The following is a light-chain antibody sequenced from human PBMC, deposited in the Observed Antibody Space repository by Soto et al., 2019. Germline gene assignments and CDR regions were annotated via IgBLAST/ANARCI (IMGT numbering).Light chain of an antibody. J-gene: IGKJ1*01. CDR3: QQYGSSPQT. Sequence: IVLTQSPGTLSLSPGERATLSCSASQSFNCNYLAWYHRKPGQAPRLLIYGASIRSTDIPNRVGGSGSGTDFTLTITRLEPEEFAVYYCQQYGSSPQTFGQGTKGDIQ. V-gene: IGKV3-20*01. CDR1: QSFNCNY. CDR2: GAS.